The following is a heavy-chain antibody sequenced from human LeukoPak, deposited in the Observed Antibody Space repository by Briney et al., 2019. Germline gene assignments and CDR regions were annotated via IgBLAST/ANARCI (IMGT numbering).Heavy chain of an antibody. V-gene: IGHV3-53*01. CDR3: ARDPTYYDILTGSVVAFDI. CDR1: GFTFSSYS. D-gene: IGHD3-9*01. CDR2: IYSGGST. Sequence: GGSLRLSCAASGFTFSSYSMNWVRQAPGKGLEWVSVIYSGGSTYYADSVKGRFTISRDNSKNTLYLQMNSLRAEDTAVYYCARDPTYYDILTGSVVAFDIWGQGTMVTVSS. J-gene: IGHJ3*02.